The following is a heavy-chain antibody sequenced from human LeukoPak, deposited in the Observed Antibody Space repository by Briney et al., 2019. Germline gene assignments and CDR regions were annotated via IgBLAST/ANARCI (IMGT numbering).Heavy chain of an antibody. CDR3: ARDYSGSGSNYFDY. D-gene: IGHD3-10*01. J-gene: IGHJ4*02. V-gene: IGHV4-59*01. CDR2: IYYSGST. CDR1: GGSISSYY. Sequence: SETLSLTCTVSGGSISSYYWSWIRQPPGKGLEWIGYIYYSGSTNYNPSLKSRVTISVDTSKNQFSLKLSSVTAADTAVYYCARDYSGSGSNYFDYWGQGTLVTVSS.